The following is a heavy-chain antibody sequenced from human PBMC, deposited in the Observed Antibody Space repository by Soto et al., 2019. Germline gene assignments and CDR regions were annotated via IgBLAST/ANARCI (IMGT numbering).Heavy chain of an antibody. CDR3: ARGPSYDSSGYYPYNWFDP. J-gene: IGHJ5*02. CDR2: INAGNGNP. V-gene: IGHV1-3*01. CDR1: GYSVTSYA. Sequence: ASGKVSGKASGYSVTSYAMHGVRQAPGQRLEWMGWINAGNGNPKYSQQFQGRVTITRDTSASTAYMELSSLRSEDKAVYYCARGPSYDSSGYYPYNWFDPWGQGTLVTVSS. D-gene: IGHD3-22*01.